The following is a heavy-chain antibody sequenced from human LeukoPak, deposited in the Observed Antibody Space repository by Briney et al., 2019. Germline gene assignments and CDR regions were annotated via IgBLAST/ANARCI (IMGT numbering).Heavy chain of an antibody. Sequence: GGSLRLSCAASGFTFSSNYMSWVRQAPGKGLEWVSVIYSGGTTYYADSVKGRFTISRNNSNNTLYLQMNSLRAEDTAVYYCARGAWFDPWGQGTLVTVSS. CDR3: ARGAWFDP. D-gene: IGHD4/OR15-4a*01. J-gene: IGHJ5*02. CDR1: GFTFSSNY. V-gene: IGHV3-53*04. CDR2: IYSGGTT.